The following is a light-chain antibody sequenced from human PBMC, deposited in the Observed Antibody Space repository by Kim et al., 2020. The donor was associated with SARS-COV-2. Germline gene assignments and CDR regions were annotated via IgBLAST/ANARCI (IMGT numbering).Light chain of an antibody. V-gene: IGLV3-19*01. Sequence: SSELTQDPAVSVAWGQTVRITCQGDSLRSYYATWYQQKPGQAPVLVIYDKNSRPSGIPARFSASYSGNTAFLTITGAQAGGDAVYYCNSRESGVNHVIFGGGTQLTVL. CDR1: SLRSYY. CDR2: DKN. J-gene: IGLJ2*01. CDR3: NSRESGVNHVI.